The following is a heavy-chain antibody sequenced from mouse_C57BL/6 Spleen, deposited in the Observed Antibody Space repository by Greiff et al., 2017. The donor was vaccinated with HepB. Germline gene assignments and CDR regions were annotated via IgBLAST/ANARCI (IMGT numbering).Heavy chain of an antibody. V-gene: IGHV1-61*01. CDR1: GYTFTSYW. Sequence: QVQLQQPGAELVRPGSSVKLSCKASGYTFTSYWMDWVKQRPGQGLEWIGNIYPSDSETHYNQKFKDKATLTVDKSSSTAYMQLSSLTSEDSAVYYCARERDYYAMDYWGQGTSVTVSS. CDR2: IYPSDSET. CDR3: ARERDYYAMDY. J-gene: IGHJ4*01.